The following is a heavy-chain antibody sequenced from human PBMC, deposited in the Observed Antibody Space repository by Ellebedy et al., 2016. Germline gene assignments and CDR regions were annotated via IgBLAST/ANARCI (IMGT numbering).Heavy chain of an antibody. CDR2: IYPGDSDT. CDR1: GYSFTSYW. Sequence: GGSLRLXXKGSGYSFTSYWIGWVRQLPGKGLEWMGIIYPGDSDTRYSPSFQGQVTISADKSISTAYLQWSSLKASDTAMYYCARRRWLQLAPFDYWGQGTLVTVSS. D-gene: IGHD5-24*01. J-gene: IGHJ4*02. CDR3: ARRRWLQLAPFDY. V-gene: IGHV5-51*01.